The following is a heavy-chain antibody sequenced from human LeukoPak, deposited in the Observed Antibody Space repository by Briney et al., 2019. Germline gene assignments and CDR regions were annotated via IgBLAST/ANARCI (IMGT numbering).Heavy chain of an antibody. Sequence: PSQTLSLTCTVSGGSMISGGYFWTWIRHLPREGLEWIGHIYYSASTSYNPSLKSRVTISTDKSQNQFSLKMTSVTAADTAVYYCASLGLRSRFYFDYWGRGALVTVSS. CDR3: ASLGLRSRFYFDY. CDR1: GGSMISGGYF. J-gene: IGHJ4*02. CDR2: IYYSAST. D-gene: IGHD4-17*01. V-gene: IGHV4-31*03.